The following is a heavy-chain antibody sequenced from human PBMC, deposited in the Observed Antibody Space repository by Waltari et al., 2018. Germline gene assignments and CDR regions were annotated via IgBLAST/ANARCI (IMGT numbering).Heavy chain of an antibody. CDR2: IDSDGVTT. CDR3: ASGYYYSVFDS. Sequence: EVKLVEYGGGLVQPGGSLRLPCAAPGFTLSDYWIPWVRQAPGKGVVWVSRIDSDGVTTNYADSVKGRFTISRDNAKNTLYLQINSLRAEDTAVYFCASGYYYSVFDSWGQGTLVTVSS. D-gene: IGHD3-22*01. CDR1: GFTLSDYW. J-gene: IGHJ4*02. V-gene: IGHV3-74*01.